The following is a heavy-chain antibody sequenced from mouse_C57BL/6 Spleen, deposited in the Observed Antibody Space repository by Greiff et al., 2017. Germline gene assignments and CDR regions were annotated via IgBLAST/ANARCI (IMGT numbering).Heavy chain of an antibody. J-gene: IGHJ1*03. V-gene: IGHV1-50*01. CDR3: ARSNEGGEGDFEV. CDR1: GYTFTGYC. Sequence: VQLVESGAELVKPGASVKLSCKASGYTFTGYCMQWVKQRPGQGLEWIGEIDPSDSYTNYNQKFKGKATLTVDTSSSTADMQLRSLTSEDSAVYYCARSNEGGEGDFEVWGTGTTGTVSS. CDR2: IDPSDSYT.